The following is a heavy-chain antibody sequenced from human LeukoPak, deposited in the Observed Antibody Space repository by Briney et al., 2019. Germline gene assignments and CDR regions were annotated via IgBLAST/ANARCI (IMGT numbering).Heavy chain of an antibody. CDR1: GFTFSNYG. Sequence: PGGSLRLSCAASGFTFSNYGMQWVRQAPGEGLEWVALIAYDGSYKYYADSVKGRFTISRDNSKNTLDLQMNSLRAEDTAVYYCAKDGSAWYLDYGGQGTLVTVSS. V-gene: IGHV3-30*18. J-gene: IGHJ4*02. D-gene: IGHD6-19*01. CDR3: AKDGSAWYLDY. CDR2: IAYDGSYK.